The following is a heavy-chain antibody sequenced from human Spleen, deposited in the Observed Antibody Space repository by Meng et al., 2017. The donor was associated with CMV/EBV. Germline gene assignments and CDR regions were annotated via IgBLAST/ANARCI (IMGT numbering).Heavy chain of an antibody. CDR1: ASY. CDR2: INPGSGAT. CDR3: ARDHVRYCSSTSCRTNWYFDL. Sequence: ASYLHWVRQAPGHGLECLGWINPGSGATKYAQKFQGRVTMTRDTSITTAYMELRSLTSDDTAVYYCARDHVRYCSSTSCRTNWYFDLWGRGTLVTVSS. J-gene: IGHJ2*01. D-gene: IGHD2-2*01. V-gene: IGHV1-2*02.